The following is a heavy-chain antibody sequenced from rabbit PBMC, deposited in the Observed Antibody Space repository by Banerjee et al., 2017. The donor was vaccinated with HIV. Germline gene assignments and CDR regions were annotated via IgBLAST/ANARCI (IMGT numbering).Heavy chain of an antibody. CDR1: GIDFSSYG. V-gene: IGHV1S45*01. J-gene: IGHJ3*01. CDR3: ARDLAGVIGWNFNF. D-gene: IGHD4-1*01. Sequence: QEQLVESGGGLVTLGGSLKLSCKASGIDFSSYGISWVRQAPGKGLEWIACINTNSGNAVYASWAKGRFTISKTSSTTVTLQMTSLTAADTATYFCARDLAGVIGWNFNFWGQGTLVTVS. CDR2: INTNSGNA.